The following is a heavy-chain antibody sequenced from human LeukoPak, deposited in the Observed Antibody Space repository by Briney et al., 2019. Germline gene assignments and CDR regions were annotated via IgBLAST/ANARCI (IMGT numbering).Heavy chain of an antibody. CDR3: ARDLRSGNFYYYYGMDV. V-gene: IGHV3-74*03. CDR1: EFTFSAYW. Sequence: GGSLRLSCAASEFTFSAYWMYWVRHALGQGLVWVSRINSGATSTTYADFVKGRFTISRDNAKNTLYLQMNSLRAEDTAVYYCARDLRSGNFYYYYGMDVWGQGTTVTVSS. CDR2: INSGATST. D-gene: IGHD1-26*01. J-gene: IGHJ6*02.